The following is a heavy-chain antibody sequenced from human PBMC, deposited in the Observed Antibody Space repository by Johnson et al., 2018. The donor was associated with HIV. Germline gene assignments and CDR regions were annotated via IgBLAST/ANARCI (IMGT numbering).Heavy chain of an antibody. J-gene: IGHJ3*02. CDR3: ARDETYRRYALTAFDI. Sequence: VQLVESGGGLVQPGGSLRLSCAASGFTISSYWMTWVRQAPGKGLEWVANIKQDGSEKHYLDSVKGRFTISRDNAKNSLYLQMNSLRAEDTAVYYCARDETYRRYALTAFDICGQGTMVTVSS. D-gene: IGHD1-14*01. CDR2: IKQDGSEK. CDR1: GFTISSYW. V-gene: IGHV3-7*05.